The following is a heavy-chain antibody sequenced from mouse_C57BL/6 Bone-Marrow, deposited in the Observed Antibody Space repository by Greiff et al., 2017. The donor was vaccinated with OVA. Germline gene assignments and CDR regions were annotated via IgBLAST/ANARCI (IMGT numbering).Heavy chain of an antibody. CDR1: GYTFTSYW. V-gene: IGHV1-69*01. CDR3: ARGLRRWFAY. D-gene: IGHD2-2*01. CDR2: IDPSDSYS. J-gene: IGHJ3*01. Sequence: VQLQQPGAELVMPGASVKLSCKASGYTFTSYWMHWVKQRPGPGLEWIGEIDPSDSYSNYTQKFKGKSTLTVDKSSRTAYMKLSSLTSEDSAVYYCARGLRRWFAYWGQGTLVTVSA.